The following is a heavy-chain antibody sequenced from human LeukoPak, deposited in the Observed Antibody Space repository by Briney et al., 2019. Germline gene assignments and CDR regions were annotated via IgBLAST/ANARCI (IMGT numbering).Heavy chain of an antibody. V-gene: IGHV6-1*01. CDR1: GDSVSSNSAA. J-gene: IGHJ5*02. D-gene: IGHD3-10*01. CDR3: ARDGITMVRGVIPYNWFDP. CDR2: TYYRSKWYN. Sequence: SQTLSLTCAISGDSVSSNSAAWNWIRQTPSRGLEWLGRTYYRSKWYNDYAVSVKSRITINPDTFKNQFSLQLNSVTPEDTAVYYCARDGITMVRGVIPYNWFDPWGQGTLVTVSS.